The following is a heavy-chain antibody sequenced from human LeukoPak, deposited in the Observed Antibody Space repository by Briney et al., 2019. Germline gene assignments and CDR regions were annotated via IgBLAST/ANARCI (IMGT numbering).Heavy chain of an antibody. D-gene: IGHD2-15*01. CDR2: ISSSSSYI. V-gene: IGHV3-21*01. Sequence: GGSLRLSCAASGFTFSSYSMNWVRQAPGKGLEWVSSISSSSSYIYYADSVKGRFTISRDNAKNSLYLQMNSLRAEDTAVHYCARVRCSGGSCRYYFDYWGQGTLVTVSS. J-gene: IGHJ4*02. CDR1: GFTFSSYS. CDR3: ARVRCSGGSCRYYFDY.